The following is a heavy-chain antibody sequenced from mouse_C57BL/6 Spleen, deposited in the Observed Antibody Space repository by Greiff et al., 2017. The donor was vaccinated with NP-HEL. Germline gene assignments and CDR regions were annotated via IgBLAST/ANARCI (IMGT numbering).Heavy chain of an antibody. CDR2: IYPGDGDT. J-gene: IGHJ3*01. CDR1: GYAFSSSW. CDR3: ARESYYYGSDAY. D-gene: IGHD1-1*01. V-gene: IGHV1-82*01. Sequence: QVQLQQSGPELVKPGASVKISCKASGYAFSSSWMNWVKQRPGKGLEWIGRIYPGDGDTNYNGKFKGKATLTADKSSSTAYMQLSSLTSEDSAVYFCARESYYYGSDAYWGQGTLVTVSA.